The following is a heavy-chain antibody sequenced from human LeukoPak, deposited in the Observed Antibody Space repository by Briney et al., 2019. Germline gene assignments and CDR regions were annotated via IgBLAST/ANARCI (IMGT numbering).Heavy chain of an antibody. D-gene: IGHD6-6*01. J-gene: IGHJ4*02. CDR3: ARHRYTSSSSYFDF. Sequence: SETLSLTCTVSGGSISGYYWTWIRQPPGKGLEWIGYTYPSGSTNYNPSLKSRVTISVDTSKNQFSLRLSSVTAADTAVYYCARHRYTSSSSYFDFWGQGTLVTVSS. V-gene: IGHV4-4*09. CDR2: TYPSGST. CDR1: GGSISGYY.